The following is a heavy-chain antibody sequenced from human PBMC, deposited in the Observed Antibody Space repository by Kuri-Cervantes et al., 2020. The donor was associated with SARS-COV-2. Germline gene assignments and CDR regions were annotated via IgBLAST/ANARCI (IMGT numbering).Heavy chain of an antibody. Sequence: GESLKISCAASGFTFSSYSMNWVRQAPGKGLEWISSISSSSSYIYYADSVKGRFTISRDNAKNSLYLQMNSLRAEDTAVYYCARLSFYCSSTSCYDYWGQGTLVTVSS. J-gene: IGHJ4*02. V-gene: IGHV3-21*01. CDR3: ARLSFYCSSTSCYDY. CDR2: ISSSSSYI. D-gene: IGHD2-2*01. CDR1: GFTFSSYS.